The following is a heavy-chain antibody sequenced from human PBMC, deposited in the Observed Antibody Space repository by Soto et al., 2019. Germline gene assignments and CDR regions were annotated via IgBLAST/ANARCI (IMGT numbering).Heavy chain of an antibody. CDR1: GFTFDDSA. D-gene: IGHD3-3*01. V-gene: IGHV3-9*01. CDR3: VKSNTDFWSGYFDF. CDR2: ISWSSGSI. Sequence: EVQLVESGGGLVQPGRSLRLSCAASGFTFDDSAMHWVRQAPGKGLEWVSGISWSSGSIGYADSVKGRFTISRVNAKNSLYLQMNSLRAEDTALYYCVKSNTDFWSGYFDFWGQGTLVTVSS. J-gene: IGHJ4*02.